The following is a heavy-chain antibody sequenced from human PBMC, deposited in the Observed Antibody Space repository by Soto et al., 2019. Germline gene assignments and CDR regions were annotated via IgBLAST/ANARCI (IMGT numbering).Heavy chain of an antibody. J-gene: IGHJ6*02. Sequence: ASVKVSCKASGGTFSSYAISWVRQAPGQGLEWMGGIIPIFGTANYAQKFQGRVTITADESTSTAYMELSSLRSEDTAVYYCARVGYDIFRRTDYYDYYVVDVWGQGTTVAVSS. CDR2: IIPIFGTA. V-gene: IGHV1-69*13. D-gene: IGHD3-9*01. CDR3: ARVGYDIFRRTDYYDYYVVDV. CDR1: GGTFSSYA.